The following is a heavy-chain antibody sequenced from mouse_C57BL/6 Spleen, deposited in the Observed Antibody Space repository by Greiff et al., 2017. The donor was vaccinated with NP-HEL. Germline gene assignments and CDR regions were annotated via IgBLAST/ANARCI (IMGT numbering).Heavy chain of an antibody. Sequence: EVQGVESGGGLVQPGGSLSLSCAASGFTFTDYYMSWVRQPPGKALEWLGFIRNKANGYTTEYSASVKGQFTISRDNSQSILYLQMNALRAEDSATYYCARSTTVVPYWYFDGWGTGTTVTVSS. CDR3: ARSTTVVPYWYFDG. J-gene: IGHJ1*03. D-gene: IGHD1-1*01. CDR1: GFTFTDYY. CDR2: IRNKANGYTT. V-gene: IGHV7-3*01.